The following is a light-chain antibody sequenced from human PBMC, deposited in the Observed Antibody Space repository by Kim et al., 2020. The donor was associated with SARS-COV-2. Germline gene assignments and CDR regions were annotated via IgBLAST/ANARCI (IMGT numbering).Light chain of an antibody. CDR2: SAS. Sequence: ENALTQSPGTLSLSPGERATLSCRASQSVSSNFLAWYQQKTGQAPRLLIYSASSRASGIPDRFSGSGSGTDFTLTISTLEPEDFAVYYCKQYATSPGTFGQGTKVDIK. V-gene: IGKV3-20*01. CDR1: QSVSSNF. CDR3: KQYATSPGT. J-gene: IGKJ1*01.